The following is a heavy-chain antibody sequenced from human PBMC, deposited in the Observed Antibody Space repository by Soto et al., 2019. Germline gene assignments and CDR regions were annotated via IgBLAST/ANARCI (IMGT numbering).Heavy chain of an antibody. CDR3: ARLGYCSGGSCPLGFDY. Sequence: QVQLVQSGAEVKKPGSSVKVSCKASGGTFSSYTISWVRQAPGQGLEWMGRIIPILGIANYAQKFQGRVTITADKSTSTAYMELSSLRSADTAVYYCARLGYCSGGSCPLGFDYWGQGTLVTVSS. V-gene: IGHV1-69*02. J-gene: IGHJ4*02. D-gene: IGHD2-15*01. CDR1: GGTFSSYT. CDR2: IIPILGIA.